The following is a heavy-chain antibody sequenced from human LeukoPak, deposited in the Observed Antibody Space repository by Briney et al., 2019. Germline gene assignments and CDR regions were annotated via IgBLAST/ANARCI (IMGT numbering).Heavy chain of an antibody. CDR3: AKKGSQWQQLGLLLDN. CDR1: GFTFGSCA. CDR2: ISGVGDNT. Sequence: PGGSLRLSCAVSGFTFGSCAMSCVRQAAGKGLEWVSAISGVGDNTYHADSVKGRFTIPRHNSKNTLYLQMNSLRAENTAVYYCAKKGSQWQQLGLLLDNWGQGTLVTVSS. D-gene: IGHD6-19*01. V-gene: IGHV3-23*01. J-gene: IGHJ4*02.